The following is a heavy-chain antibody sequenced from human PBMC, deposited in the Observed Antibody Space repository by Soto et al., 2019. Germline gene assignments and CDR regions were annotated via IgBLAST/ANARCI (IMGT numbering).Heavy chain of an antibody. J-gene: IGHJ4*02. CDR1: GFTFSSYA. CDR2: ISGSGSIT. CDR3: AKAPIGYCSGGSCYPLDY. D-gene: IGHD2-15*01. Sequence: EVQVLESGGGLVQPGGSLRLSCAASGFTFSSYAMSWVRQAPGKGLEWVSGISGSGSITYHADSVKGRFTISRDNSKNTLYLQMNSLRDEDTAVYYCAKAPIGYCSGGSCYPLDYWGQGTLVTVSS. V-gene: IGHV3-23*01.